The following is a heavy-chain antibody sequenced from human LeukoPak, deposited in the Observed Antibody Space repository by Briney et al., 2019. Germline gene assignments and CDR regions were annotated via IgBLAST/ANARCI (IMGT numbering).Heavy chain of an antibody. J-gene: IGHJ6*04. D-gene: IGHD3-10*02. V-gene: IGHV3-21*01. Sequence: PGESLRLSCAASGFTFSSYSMNWVRQAPGKGLEWVSSISSSSGYIYYADSVKGRFTVSRDNTKNSLYLQMNSLRAEDTAVYYCAELGITMIGGVWGKGTTVTISS. CDR3: AELGITMIGGV. CDR2: ISSSSGYI. CDR1: GFTFSSYS.